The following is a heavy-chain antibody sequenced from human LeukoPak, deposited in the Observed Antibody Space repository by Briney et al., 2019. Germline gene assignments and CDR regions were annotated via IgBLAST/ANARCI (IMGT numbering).Heavy chain of an antibody. J-gene: IGHJ5*02. V-gene: IGHV4-61*02. CDR1: GGSISSGSCY. D-gene: IGHD5-18*01. CDR2: IYTSGST. CDR3: ARDWDTAMVWWFDP. Sequence: SQTLSLTCTVSGGSISSGSCYWSWIRQPAGKGLEWIGRIYTSGSTNYNPSLKSRVTISVDTSKNQFSLKLSSVTAADTAVYYCARDWDTAMVWWFDPWGQGTLVTASS.